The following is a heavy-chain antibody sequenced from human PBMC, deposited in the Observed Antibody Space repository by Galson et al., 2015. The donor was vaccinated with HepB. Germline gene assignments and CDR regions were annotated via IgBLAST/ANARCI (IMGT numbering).Heavy chain of an antibody. CDR1: GDTLINYA. CDR3: ARALAASVEAK. J-gene: IGHJ4*02. D-gene: IGHD5-12*01. V-gene: IGHV1-69*01. Sequence: SCKASGDTLINYALNWVRQAPGQGLEWMGGIIPVVGTADYAQKFQGRVTITADESTSTAYMELASLRFDDTAVNYCARALAASVEAKGGPGTLVTVSS. CDR2: IIPVVGTA.